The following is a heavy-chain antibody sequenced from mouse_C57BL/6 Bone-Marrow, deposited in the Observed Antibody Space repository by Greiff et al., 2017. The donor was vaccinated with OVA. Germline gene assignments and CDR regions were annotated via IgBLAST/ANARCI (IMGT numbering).Heavy chain of an antibody. CDR3: ARQGSLRRGYFGV. V-gene: IGHV5-15*01. Sequence: EVKLMESGGGLVQPGGSLKLSCAASGFTFSDYGMAWVRQAQRKGPEWVAFLSNLAYSLYSAHTVTDRFTISRENAKNTLYLEMISLRSEDTAMYYFARQGSLRRGYFGVWGTGTTVTVAS. CDR2: LSNLAYSL. J-gene: IGHJ1*03. D-gene: IGHD1-2*01. CDR1: GFTFSDYG.